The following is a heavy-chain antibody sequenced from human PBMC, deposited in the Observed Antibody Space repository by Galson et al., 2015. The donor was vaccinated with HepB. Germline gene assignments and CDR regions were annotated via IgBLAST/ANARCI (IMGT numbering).Heavy chain of an antibody. V-gene: IGHV7-4-1*02. Sequence: SVKVSCRASGYTFTSYAMNWVRQAPGQGLEWMGWINTNTGNPTYAQGFTGRFVFSLDTSVSTAYLQISSLKAEDTAVYYCAREYNWNDVGSFDYWGQGTLVTVSS. CDR3: AREYNWNDVGSFDY. D-gene: IGHD1-1*01. CDR1: GYTFTSYA. CDR2: INTNTGNP. J-gene: IGHJ4*02.